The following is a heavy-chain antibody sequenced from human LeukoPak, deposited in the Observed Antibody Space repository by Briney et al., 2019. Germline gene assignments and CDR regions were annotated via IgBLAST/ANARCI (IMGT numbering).Heavy chain of an antibody. CDR2: INPNSGGT. CDR1: GYTFTGYY. V-gene: IGHV1-2*02. Sequence: ASVKVSCKASGYTFTGYYMHWLRQAPGQGLEWMGWINPNSGGTNYAQKFQGRVTMTRDTSISTAYMELSRLRSDDTAVYYCAREVRKWLRSLGYFDYWGQGTLVTVSS. D-gene: IGHD5-12*01. CDR3: AREVRKWLRSLGYFDY. J-gene: IGHJ4*02.